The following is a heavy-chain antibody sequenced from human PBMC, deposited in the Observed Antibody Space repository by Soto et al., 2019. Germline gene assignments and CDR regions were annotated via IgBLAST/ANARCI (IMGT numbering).Heavy chain of an antibody. CDR2: ICDSGRT. D-gene: IGHD5-18*01. Sequence: QVQLQESGPGLVKPSQTLSLTCTVSGGSISSGGYCWSWIRQHPGKGLEWIGYICDSGRTYYNPSLKNRVTISVDTSKNQFSLKLSSVTAADTAVYYCARGYSYGYGGDWFDPWGQGTLVTVSS. CDR1: GGSISSGGYC. V-gene: IGHV4-31*03. CDR3: ARGYSYGYGGDWFDP. J-gene: IGHJ5*02.